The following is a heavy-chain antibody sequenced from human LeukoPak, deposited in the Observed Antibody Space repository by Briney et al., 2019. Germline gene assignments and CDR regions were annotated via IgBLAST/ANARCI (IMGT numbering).Heavy chain of an antibody. CDR1: GYTFTSYD. V-gene: IGHV1-8*01. Sequence: GASVKVSCKASGYTFTSYDINWVRQATGQGLEWMGWMNPXXGNTGYAQKFQGRVTMTRNTSISTAYMELSSLRSEDTAVYYCARXGGNNWNVNQXGXXFDPWGQGTLVTVSS. CDR2: MNPXXGNT. D-gene: IGHD1-20*01. CDR3: ARXGGNNWNVNQXGXXFDP. J-gene: IGHJ5*02.